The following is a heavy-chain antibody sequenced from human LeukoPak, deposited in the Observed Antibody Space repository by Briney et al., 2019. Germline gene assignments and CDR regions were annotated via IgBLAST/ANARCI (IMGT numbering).Heavy chain of an antibody. Sequence: EASVKVSCKASGGTFSSYAISWVRQAPGQGLEWMGWISAYNGNTNYAQKLQGRVTMTTDTSTSTAYMELRSLRSDDTAVYYCARCIVGATMDYWGQGTLVTVSS. V-gene: IGHV1-18*01. CDR3: ARCIVGATMDY. CDR1: GGTFSSYA. D-gene: IGHD1-26*01. J-gene: IGHJ4*02. CDR2: ISAYNGNT.